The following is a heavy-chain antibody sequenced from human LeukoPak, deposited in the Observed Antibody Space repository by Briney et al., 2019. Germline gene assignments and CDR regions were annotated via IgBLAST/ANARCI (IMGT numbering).Heavy chain of an antibody. Sequence: SETLSLTCTVSGGSFTSDYWSWIRQPPGKGLEWIGYIYYSGSTNYNPSLKSRVTISVDTSKNQFSLKLSSVTAADTAVYYCARGGVNYKIAGPWGQGALVTVSS. J-gene: IGHJ5*02. CDR1: GGSFTSDY. V-gene: IGHV4-59*01. CDR2: IYYSGST. CDR3: ARGGVNYKIAGP. D-gene: IGHD3-10*01.